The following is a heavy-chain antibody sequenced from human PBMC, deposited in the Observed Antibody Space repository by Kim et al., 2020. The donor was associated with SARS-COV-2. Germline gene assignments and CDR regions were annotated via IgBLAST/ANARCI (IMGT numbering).Heavy chain of an antibody. Sequence: TSYADSVKGRFTISSDNAKNTLYLQMNSLRVEDTAVYNCVRAVGATHFDYWGQGTVVTVSS. V-gene: IGHV3-74*01. J-gene: IGHJ4*02. CDR3: VRAVGATHFDY. D-gene: IGHD1-26*01. CDR2: T.